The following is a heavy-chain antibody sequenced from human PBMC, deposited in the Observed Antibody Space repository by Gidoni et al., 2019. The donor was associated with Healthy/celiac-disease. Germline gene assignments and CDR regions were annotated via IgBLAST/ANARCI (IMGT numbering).Heavy chain of an antibody. CDR3: AKDTRNFGVVILGVY. Sequence: EVQLLESGGGLVQPGGSLSIPCAASGFTFSSYAMSWVRQAPGKGLEWVSAISGSGGSTYYADSVKGRFTISRDNSKNTLYLQMNSLRAEDTAVYYCAKDTRNFGVVILGVYWGQGTLVTVSS. D-gene: IGHD3-3*01. CDR2: ISGSGGST. V-gene: IGHV3-23*01. CDR1: GFTFSSYA. J-gene: IGHJ4*02.